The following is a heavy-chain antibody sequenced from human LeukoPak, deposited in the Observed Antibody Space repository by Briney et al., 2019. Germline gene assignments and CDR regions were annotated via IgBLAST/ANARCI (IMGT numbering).Heavy chain of an antibody. CDR1: GFTFSSFV. J-gene: IGHJ4*02. CDR2: ISGDGSRT. V-gene: IGHV3-23*01. Sequence: GGSLRLSCAATGFTFSSFVVSWARQAPGKGLERVSSISGDGSRTHYADSVKGRFTISRDNSKNTVYLQMNSLRAEDTAVYYCAKEGVAVTTRGAYFDYWGQGTLVTVSS. D-gene: IGHD4-17*01. CDR3: AKEGVAVTTRGAYFDY.